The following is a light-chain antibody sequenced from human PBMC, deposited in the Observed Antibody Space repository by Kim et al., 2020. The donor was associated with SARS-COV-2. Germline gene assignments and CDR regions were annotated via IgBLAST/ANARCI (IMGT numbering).Light chain of an antibody. CDR1: QRVGNF. CDR2: DAF. V-gene: IGKV3-11*01. Sequence: PGERATLSCRASQRVGNFLAWYQQKPGQSPRLVIYDAFNRATGIPDRFRGSGSGTDFTLTISRLEPEDFAVYYCQQRDEWPLTFGGGTKVDI. J-gene: IGKJ4*01. CDR3: QQRDEWPLT.